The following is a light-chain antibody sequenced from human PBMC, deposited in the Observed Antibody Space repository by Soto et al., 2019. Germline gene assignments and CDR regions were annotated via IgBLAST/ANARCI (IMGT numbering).Light chain of an antibody. CDR2: DTS. CDR3: QQYTTWRSIS. V-gene: IGKV3-15*01. J-gene: IGKJ5*01. CDR1: QSVSNK. Sequence: LMTPSPAPLSVSPGARATPSCRASQSVSNKLGWYQHKPGQAPRLLLYDTSNRAAGTPARFTGSGSGTAFTLTISSLQSEDFAVYYCQQYTTWRSISFGQGTRLEIK.